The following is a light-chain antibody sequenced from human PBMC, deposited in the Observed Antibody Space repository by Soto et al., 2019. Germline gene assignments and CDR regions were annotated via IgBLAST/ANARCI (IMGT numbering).Light chain of an antibody. CDR3: QQYGRSPT. V-gene: IGKV3-20*01. CDR1: QSVSSNY. Sequence: DIVMTQSPATLSVSPGERSTLSCRASQSVSSNYLAWYQQKLGQAPRLLIYDASRRATGIPDRFSSSGSGTDFTLTISRLEPEDFVVYYCQQYGRSPTFGQGTKVDI. J-gene: IGKJ1*01. CDR2: DAS.